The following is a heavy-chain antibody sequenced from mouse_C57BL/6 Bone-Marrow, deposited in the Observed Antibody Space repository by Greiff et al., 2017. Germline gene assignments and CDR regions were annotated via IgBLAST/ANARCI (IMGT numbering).Heavy chain of an antibody. Sequence: DVQLQESGAELVRPGASVKLSCTASGFNIKDYYMHWVKQRPEQGLEWIGRIDPEDGDNEYAPKFQGKATMTADTSSNTAYLQLSRLTSEDTAVYYCTTYYYGSSLYYYAMDYWGQGTSVTVSS. J-gene: IGHJ4*01. CDR3: TTYYYGSSLYYYAMDY. D-gene: IGHD1-1*01. V-gene: IGHV14-1*01. CDR1: GFNIKDYY. CDR2: IDPEDGDN.